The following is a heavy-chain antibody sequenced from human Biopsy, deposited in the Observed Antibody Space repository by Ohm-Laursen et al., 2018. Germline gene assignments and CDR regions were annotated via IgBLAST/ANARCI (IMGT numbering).Heavy chain of an antibody. Sequence: SETLSLTCAVSSGSISSYYWSWIRQPPGKGLEWIGYIDYRGSTKYNPSLRSRVTMSIDTSMNHLSLRLTSVTAADTAVYYCARHAPSYSGSYWRYFDLWGRGTLVTVSS. CDR1: SGSISSYY. CDR3: ARHAPSYSGSYWRYFDL. D-gene: IGHD1-26*01. J-gene: IGHJ2*01. CDR2: IDYRGST. V-gene: IGHV4-59*08.